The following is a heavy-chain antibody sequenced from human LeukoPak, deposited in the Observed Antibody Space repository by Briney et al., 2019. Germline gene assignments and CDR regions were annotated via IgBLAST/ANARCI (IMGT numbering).Heavy chain of an antibody. Sequence: ASVKVSCKASGYTFTSYDINWVRQATGQGLEWMGWMNPNSGNTGYAEKFQGRVSMTMSTSISTAYMELSSLRSEDTAVYYCARGTGRYWEDYWGQGTLVTVSS. CDR2: MNPNSGNT. J-gene: IGHJ4*02. D-gene: IGHD1-26*01. CDR3: ARGTGRYWEDY. CDR1: GYTFTSYD. V-gene: IGHV1-8*01.